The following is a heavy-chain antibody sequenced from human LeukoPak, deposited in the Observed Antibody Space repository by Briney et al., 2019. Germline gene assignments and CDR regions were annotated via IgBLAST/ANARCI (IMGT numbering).Heavy chain of an antibody. Sequence: ASVKVSCKASGYIFVDYYIHWVRQAPGQGLEWMGWINPNTGGTKYAQRFQGRVTITRDTSISTTHMELSRLTSDDTAVYYCAIPPCSDGYCYFDFWGQGTLVTVSS. CDR1: GYIFVDYY. CDR2: INPNTGGT. J-gene: IGHJ4*02. V-gene: IGHV1-2*02. D-gene: IGHD2-15*01. CDR3: AIPPCSDGYCYFDF.